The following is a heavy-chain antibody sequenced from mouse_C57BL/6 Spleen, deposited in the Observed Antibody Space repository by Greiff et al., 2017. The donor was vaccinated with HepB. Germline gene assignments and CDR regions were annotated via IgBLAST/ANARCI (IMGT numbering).Heavy chain of an antibody. Sequence: DVKLVESGGGLVQPGGSMKLSCAASGFTFSDAWMDWVRQSPEKGLEWVAEIRNKANNHATYYAESVKGRFTISRDDSKSSVYLQMNTLRAEDTGIYYWTRSHYYGSSFWYFDVWGTGTTVTVSS. V-gene: IGHV6-6*01. CDR2: IRNKANNHAT. CDR1: GFTFSDAW. CDR3: TRSHYYGSSFWYFDV. J-gene: IGHJ1*03. D-gene: IGHD1-1*01.